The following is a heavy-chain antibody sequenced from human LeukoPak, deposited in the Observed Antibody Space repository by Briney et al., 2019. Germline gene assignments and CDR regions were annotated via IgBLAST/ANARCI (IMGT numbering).Heavy chain of an antibody. V-gene: IGHV1-18*01. J-gene: IGHJ5*02. Sequence: ASVKVSCKASGYTFTSYGISWVRQAPGQGLEWMGWISAYNGNTNYAQKLQGRVTMTRDTSITTAYMELNRLRSDDTAVYYCVRDRPNNWFDPWGQGTLVTVSS. CDR3: VRDRPNNWFDP. CDR2: ISAYNGNT. CDR1: GYTFTSYG.